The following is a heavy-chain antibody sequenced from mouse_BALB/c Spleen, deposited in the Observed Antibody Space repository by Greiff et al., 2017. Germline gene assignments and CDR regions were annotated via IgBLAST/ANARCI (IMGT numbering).Heavy chain of an antibody. D-gene: IGHD2-4*01. CDR3: ARGYDYSYAMDY. CDR1: GYTFTDYY. Sequence: VNVVESGAELARPGASVKLSCKASGYTFTDYYINWVKQRTGQGLEWIGEIYPGSGNTYYNEKFKGKATLTADKSSSTAYMQLSSLTSEDSAVYFCARGYDYSYAMDYWGQGTSVTVSS. J-gene: IGHJ4*01. V-gene: IGHV1-77*01. CDR2: IYPGSGNT.